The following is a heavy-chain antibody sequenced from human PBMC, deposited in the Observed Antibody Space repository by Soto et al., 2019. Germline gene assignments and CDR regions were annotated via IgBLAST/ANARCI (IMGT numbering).Heavy chain of an antibody. V-gene: IGHV4-39*01. CDR1: GGSISSSSYY. Sequence: SETLSLTCTVSGGSISSSSYYWGWIRQPPGKGLEWIGSIYYSGSTYYNPSLKSRVTITVDTSKNQFSLKLSSVTAADTAVYYCARRGYDFWSGYLRFPFDYWGLGTLVTVSS. J-gene: IGHJ4*02. D-gene: IGHD3-3*01. CDR3: ARRGYDFWSGYLRFPFDY. CDR2: IYYSGST.